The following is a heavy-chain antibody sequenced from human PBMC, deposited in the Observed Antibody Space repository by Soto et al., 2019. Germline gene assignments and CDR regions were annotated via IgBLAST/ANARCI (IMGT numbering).Heavy chain of an antibody. CDR3: ARDSSGRLRPFDY. CDR2: IIPIFGTA. V-gene: IGHV1-69*13. Sequence: SVKVSCKASGGTFSSYAISWVLQAPGQGLEWMGGIIPIFGTANYAQKFQGRVTITADESTSTAYMELSSLRSEDTAVYYCARDSSGRLRPFDYWGQGTLVTVSS. CDR1: GGTFSSYA. D-gene: IGHD1-26*01. J-gene: IGHJ4*02.